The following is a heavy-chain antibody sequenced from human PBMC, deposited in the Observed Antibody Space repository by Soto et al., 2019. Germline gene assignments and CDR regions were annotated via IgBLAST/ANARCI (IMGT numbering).Heavy chain of an antibody. CDR2: ISSDGINI. CDR1: GFTFSSFA. Sequence: QVHLVESGGGVVQPGRSLRLSCETSGFTFSSFAFHWVRQAPGKGLDWVALISSDGINIHYADSVKGRIIISRDNLKNTVDLQMHGLRSDDPALYYCAKVRGPLYSYGYDSWGQGSLVIVSS. J-gene: IGHJ5*01. CDR3: AKVRGPLYSYGYDS. D-gene: IGHD5-18*01. V-gene: IGHV3-30-3*01.